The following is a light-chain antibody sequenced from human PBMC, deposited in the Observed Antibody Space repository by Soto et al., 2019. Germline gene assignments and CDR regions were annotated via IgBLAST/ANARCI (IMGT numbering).Light chain of an antibody. Sequence: DIQMTQSPSSLSASVGDRVTITCRASQDISNHLAWYQQKPGKAPKLLIYAASTLQSGVPSRFSGSGSGTDVTLTISSRQPEDVATYYCQKYNSAPQTFGGGTKVEIK. CDR2: AAS. CDR3: QKYNSAPQT. V-gene: IGKV1-27*01. CDR1: QDISNH. J-gene: IGKJ4*01.